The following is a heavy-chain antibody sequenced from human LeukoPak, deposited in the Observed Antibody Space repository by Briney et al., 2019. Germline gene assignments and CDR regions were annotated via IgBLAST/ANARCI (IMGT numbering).Heavy chain of an antibody. Sequence: ASVKVSCKASGYTFTSYGISWVRQAPGQGLEWMGWISAYAQKFQGRVTMTTDTPTSTAYMELRSLRSDDTAVYYCARRFNYYDSSGYYEGFYFDYWGQGTLVTVSS. J-gene: IGHJ4*02. V-gene: IGHV1-18*01. CDR3: ARRFNYYDSSGYYEGFYFDY. D-gene: IGHD3-22*01. CDR2: ISAY. CDR1: GYTFTSYG.